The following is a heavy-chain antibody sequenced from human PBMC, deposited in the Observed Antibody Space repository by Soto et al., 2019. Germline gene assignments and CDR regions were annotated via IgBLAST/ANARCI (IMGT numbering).Heavy chain of an antibody. V-gene: IGHV3-21*01. CDR3: ARDRCSGGSCYRYYYYGMDV. Sequence: EVQLVESGGGLVKPGGSLRLSCAASGFTFSSYSMNWVRQAPGKGLEWVSSISSSSSYIYYADSVKGRFTISRDNAKNLLYLQMNSLRAEDTAVYYCARDRCSGGSCYRYYYYGMDVWGQGTTVTVSS. J-gene: IGHJ6*02. D-gene: IGHD2-15*01. CDR2: ISSSSSYI. CDR1: GFTFSSYS.